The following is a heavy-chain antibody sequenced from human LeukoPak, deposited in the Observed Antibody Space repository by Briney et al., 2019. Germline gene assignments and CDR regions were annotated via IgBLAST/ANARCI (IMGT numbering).Heavy chain of an antibody. Sequence: SETLSLTCTVSGVSISSSNSYWGWIRQPPGKGLEWIGSIYYSGNTYYNASLKSQVTISIDTSKNQFSLRLTSVTAADTAVYYCARQTGSGLFILPGGQGTLVTVSS. CDR1: GVSISSSNSY. V-gene: IGHV4-39*01. CDR3: ARQTGSGLFILP. J-gene: IGHJ4*02. CDR2: IYYSGNT. D-gene: IGHD3/OR15-3a*01.